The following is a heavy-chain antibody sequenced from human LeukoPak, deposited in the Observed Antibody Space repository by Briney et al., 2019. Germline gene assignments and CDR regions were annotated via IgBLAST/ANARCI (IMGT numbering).Heavy chain of an antibody. CDR3: ARWGYSSRWHYIDY. D-gene: IGHD6-13*01. J-gene: IGHJ4*02. CDR2: IKQDGSEK. CDR1: GFTFSSNW. V-gene: IGHV3-7*01. Sequence: GGSLRLSCEASGFTFSSNWMSWVRQGPGKGLEWVANIKQDGSEKYYVDAVKGRFTISRDNAKTSLYLQMNSLRAEDTAVYFCARWGYSSRWHYIDYWGQGTLVTVSS.